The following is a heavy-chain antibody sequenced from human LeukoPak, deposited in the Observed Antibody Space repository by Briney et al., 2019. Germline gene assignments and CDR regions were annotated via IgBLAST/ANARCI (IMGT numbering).Heavy chain of an antibody. CDR3: AKDIVVVVAASGFDY. J-gene: IGHJ4*02. CDR1: GFTFYNYA. V-gene: IGHV3-30*04. Sequence: GGCLRLSCAASGFTFYNYAMHWVRQAPGKGLEWVAAISYDESVKNYADSVKGRFTISRDNSKNTLYLQMNGLRAEDTAVYYCAKDIVVVVAASGFDYWGQGTLVTVSS. CDR2: ISYDESVK. D-gene: IGHD2-15*01.